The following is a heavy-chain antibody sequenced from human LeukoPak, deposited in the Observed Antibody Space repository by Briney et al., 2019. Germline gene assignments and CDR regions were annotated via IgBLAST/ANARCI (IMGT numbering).Heavy chain of an antibody. CDR1: GFTFSSYE. D-gene: IGHD2-15*01. J-gene: IGHJ4*02. Sequence: GGSLRLSCAASGFTFSSYEMNWVRQAPGKGLEWVSYISSSGSTIYYADSVKGRFTISRDNAKNSLYLQMNSLRAEDTAVYYCASSPYCSGGSCYELELDYWGQGTLVTVSS. V-gene: IGHV3-48*03. CDR3: ASSPYCSGGSCYELELDY. CDR2: ISSSGSTI.